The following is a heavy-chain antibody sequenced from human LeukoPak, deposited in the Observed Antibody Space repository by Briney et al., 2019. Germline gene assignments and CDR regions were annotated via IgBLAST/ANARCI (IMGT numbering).Heavy chain of an antibody. V-gene: IGHV1-2*02. Sequence: ASVKISCKASGYTFTGSYMHWVRQAPGQGLELMGWINPNSGGTNYAQKFQGRVTMTRDTSISTAYMELRRLKYDDMAVYYCARIYFDYWGQGTLVTVSS. J-gene: IGHJ4*02. CDR3: ARIYFDY. CDR1: GYTFTGSY. CDR2: INPNSGGT.